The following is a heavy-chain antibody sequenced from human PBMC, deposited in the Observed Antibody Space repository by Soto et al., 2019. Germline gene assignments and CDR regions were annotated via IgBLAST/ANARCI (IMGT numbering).Heavy chain of an antibody. J-gene: IGHJ4*02. D-gene: IGHD3-22*01. CDR1: GFTLRSYT. CDR2: ISYDGSNN. V-gene: IGHV3-30-3*01. CDR3: ARARSYYDSSGPDY. Sequence: SPGLPRAAAGFTLRSYTADLVRQAPGKGLEWVAVISYDGSNNYYPDSVKGRFTISRDNSKNSLYLQMNSLRAEDTAVYYCARARSYYDSSGPDYWGQGTKVIVSS.